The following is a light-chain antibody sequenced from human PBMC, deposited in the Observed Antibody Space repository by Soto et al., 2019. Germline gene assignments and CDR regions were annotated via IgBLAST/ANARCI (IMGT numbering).Light chain of an antibody. CDR2: AAS. CDR1: QSVGTSN. J-gene: IGKJ1*01. V-gene: IGKV3-20*01. CDR3: LQYGSSPPGT. Sequence: EMVLTQSPGTLSLSPGERATLSCRASQSVGTSNLAWYQRKPGQATRLLIYAASNRATGIPDRFSGSVSGTDFNLTNSRLEPEDFAVYYCLQYGSSPPGTFGQGTMVEVK.